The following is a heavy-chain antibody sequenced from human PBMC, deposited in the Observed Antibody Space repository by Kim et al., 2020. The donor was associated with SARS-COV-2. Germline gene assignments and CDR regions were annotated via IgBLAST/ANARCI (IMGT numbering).Heavy chain of an antibody. J-gene: IGHJ5*02. CDR3: ARLVATTVTTWRLGWFDP. V-gene: IGHV5-51*01. Sequence: GESLKISCKGSGYSFTSYWIGWVRQMPGKVLEWMGIIYPGDSDTRYSPSFQGQVTISADKSISTAYLQWSSLKASDTAMYYCARLVATTVTTWRLGWFDPWGQGTLVTVSS. D-gene: IGHD4-17*01. CDR2: IYPGDSDT. CDR1: GYSFTSYW.